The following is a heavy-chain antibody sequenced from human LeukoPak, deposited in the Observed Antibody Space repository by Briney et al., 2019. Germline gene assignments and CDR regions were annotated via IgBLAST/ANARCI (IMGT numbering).Heavy chain of an antibody. J-gene: IGHJ4*02. Sequence: GASVKVSCKASGYTFTSYYMHWVGQAPGQGLEWMGIINSSGGSTSYAQKFQGRVTMNRDTSTSTVYMELSSLRSEDTAVYYCARDRPGYTFDYWGQGTLVTVPS. CDR1: GYTFTSYY. V-gene: IGHV1-46*01. CDR2: INSSGGST. CDR3: ARDRPGYTFDY. D-gene: IGHD5-24*01.